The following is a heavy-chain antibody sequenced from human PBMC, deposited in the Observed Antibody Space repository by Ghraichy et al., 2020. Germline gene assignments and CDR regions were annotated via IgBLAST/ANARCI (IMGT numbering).Heavy chain of an antibody. D-gene: IGHD6-19*01. CDR2: IKQDGSEK. CDR1: GFTFSSYW. V-gene: IGHV3-7*01. CDR3: ARGGKQWLVDRSDY. J-gene: IGHJ4*02. Sequence: GGSLRLSCAASGFTFSSYWMSWVRQAPGKGLEWVANIKQDGSEKYYVDSVKGRFTISRDNAKNSLYLQMNSLRAEDTAVYYCARGGKQWLVDRSDYWGQGTLVTVSS.